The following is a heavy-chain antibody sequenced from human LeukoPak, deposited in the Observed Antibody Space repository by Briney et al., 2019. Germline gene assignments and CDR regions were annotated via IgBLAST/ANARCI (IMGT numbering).Heavy chain of an antibody. CDR1: GGTFSSYA. D-gene: IGHD3-16*02. CDR2: ISAYNGNT. CDR3: ARTNYVWGSYRVYYFDY. Sequence: ASVKVSFKASGGTFSSYAISWVRQAPGQGLEWMGWISAYNGNTNYAQKLQGRVTMTTDTSTSTAYMELRSLRSDDTAVYYCARTNYVWGSYRVYYFDYWGQGTLVTVSS. V-gene: IGHV1-18*01. J-gene: IGHJ4*02.